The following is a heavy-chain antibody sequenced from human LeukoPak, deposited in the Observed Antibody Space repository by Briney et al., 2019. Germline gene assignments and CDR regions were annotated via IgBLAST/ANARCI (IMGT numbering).Heavy chain of an antibody. J-gene: IGHJ6*02. CDR1: GFTFSDCY. Sequence: GGPLRLSCAPSGFTFSDCYMDWLRQAPGKGLKWLGRSRNKANSYTTEHAASVKGRFTISRDDSKNSLYLQMNSLKTEDTAVYYCARLAHYGMDVWGQGTTVTVSS. CDR3: ARLAHYGMDV. CDR2: SRNKANSYTT. V-gene: IGHV3-72*01.